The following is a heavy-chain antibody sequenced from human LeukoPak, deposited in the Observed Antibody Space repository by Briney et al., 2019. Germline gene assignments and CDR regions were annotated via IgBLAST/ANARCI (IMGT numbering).Heavy chain of an antibody. CDR2: FYYTGSP. V-gene: IGHV4-39*02. D-gene: IGHD3-22*01. Sequence: PSETLSLTCSVSGASISRNTYYWGWIRQSPGKGLEWIGTFYYTGSPYHHPSLKSRITIYVGTSTHHFSLKLSSLTAADTAVYYCARVNYCDSSGYYSNAFDMWGEGTMVTVSS. J-gene: IGHJ3*02. CDR3: ARVNYCDSSGYYSNAFDM. CDR1: GASISRNTYY.